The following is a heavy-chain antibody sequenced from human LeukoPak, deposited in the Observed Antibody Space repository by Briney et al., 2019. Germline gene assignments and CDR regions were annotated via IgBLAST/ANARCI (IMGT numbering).Heavy chain of an antibody. Sequence: ASVKVSCKASGYTFISYGISWVRQAPGQGLEWMGWISAYNGNTKYAEKLQGRVTMTTDTSTSTAYMELRSLRSDDTAVYYCARSSVYDLAFDHWGQGTLVTVSS. CDR3: ARSSVYDLAFDH. CDR1: GYTFISYG. D-gene: IGHD2/OR15-2a*01. V-gene: IGHV1-18*01. CDR2: ISAYNGNT. J-gene: IGHJ4*02.